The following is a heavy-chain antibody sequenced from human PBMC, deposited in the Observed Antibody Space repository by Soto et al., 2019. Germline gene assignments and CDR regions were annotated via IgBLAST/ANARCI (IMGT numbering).Heavy chain of an antibody. Sequence: GYLILTFIASGFTLSSSSLHRIRKAPGKGLEWVSSISSSSSYIYYADSVKGRFNISRDNAKNSLYLQMKSLRAEDRAVYYCSSTRPVWDAFDIWGQGTKVTVS. J-gene: IGHJ3*02. CDR1: GFTLSSSS. D-gene: IGHD2-2*01. CDR3: SSTRPVWDAFDI. CDR2: ISSSSSYI. V-gene: IGHV3-21*01.